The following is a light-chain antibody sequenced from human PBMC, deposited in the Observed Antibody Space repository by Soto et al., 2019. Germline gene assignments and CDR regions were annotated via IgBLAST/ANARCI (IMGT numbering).Light chain of an antibody. CDR2: AAS. CDR1: HTISSF. V-gene: IGKV1-39*01. CDR3: QQSYCPPIT. J-gene: IGKJ5*01. Sequence: DIGMPQSHTTLSASVGDRVTITCRASHTISSFLSWYHQKPWKAPKLLIYAASSLQSGVPSLFSGSSSGTYFTLTISILQPEYVVTYCCQQSYCPPITFGQGTRLDIK.